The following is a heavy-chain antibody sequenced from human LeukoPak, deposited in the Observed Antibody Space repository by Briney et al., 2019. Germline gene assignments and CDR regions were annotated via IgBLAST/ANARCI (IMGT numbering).Heavy chain of an antibody. CDR2: IKDKGHGVTA. D-gene: IGHD3-22*01. Sequence: GGSLRPSCAAPGFTFTNDWMSWVRQAPGKGLEWGGRIKDKGHGVTADYAAPVKGRVTISRDESKTTLYLQMNSLKTEDTAVYYCVRTDDYDSCGFSWGEGTPVTASS. V-gene: IGHV3-15*01. CDR1: GFTFTNDW. J-gene: IGHJ1*01. CDR3: VRTDDYDSCGFS.